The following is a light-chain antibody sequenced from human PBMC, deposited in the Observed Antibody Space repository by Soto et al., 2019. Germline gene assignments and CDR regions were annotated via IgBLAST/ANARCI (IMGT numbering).Light chain of an antibody. CDR2: EVT. V-gene: IGLV2-14*01. CDR1: SSDIGGHDY. Sequence: QSALTQPASVSGSPGQSITVSCTGTSSDIGGHDYVSWYQHFPGKAPKLILYEVTQRPSGISPRFSGSKSGNTASLTISGLQAEDEADYYCSSYAGSSNVFGTGTKVTVL. CDR3: SSYAGSSNV. J-gene: IGLJ1*01.